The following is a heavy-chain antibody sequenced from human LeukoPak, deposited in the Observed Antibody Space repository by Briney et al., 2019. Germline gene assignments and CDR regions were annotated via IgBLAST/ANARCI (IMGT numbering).Heavy chain of an antibody. CDR1: GFTFGDYA. V-gene: IGHV3-49*04. CDR3: TSGTTYYDILTGYSQYYYGMDV. Sequence: GGSLRLSCTASGFTFGDYAMSWVRQAPGKGVEGVGFIRSKGYGGTKEYAASVKGRFTISTDHSKRIAYLQINSLKTEDTAVYYCTSGTTYYDILTGYSQYYYGMDVWGKGTTVTVSS. J-gene: IGHJ6*04. D-gene: IGHD3-9*01. CDR2: IRSKGYGGTK.